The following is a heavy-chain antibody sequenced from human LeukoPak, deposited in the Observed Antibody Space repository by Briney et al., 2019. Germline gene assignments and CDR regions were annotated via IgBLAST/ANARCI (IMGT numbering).Heavy chain of an antibody. Sequence: SETLSLTCTVSGGSISSGDYYWSWIRQPLGKGLEWIGNIYYSGTTYYTPSLKSRVTIAVDTSKNQFSLKLSSVTAADTAVYYCARGGAIVVVPAASYFDYWGQGTLVTVSS. V-gene: IGHV4-30-4*08. CDR1: GGSISSGDYY. J-gene: IGHJ4*02. CDR2: IYYSGTT. CDR3: ARGGAIVVVPAASYFDY. D-gene: IGHD2-2*01.